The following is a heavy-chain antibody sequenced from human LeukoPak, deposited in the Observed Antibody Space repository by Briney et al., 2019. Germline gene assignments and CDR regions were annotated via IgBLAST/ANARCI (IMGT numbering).Heavy chain of an antibody. CDR2: IYYSGST. CDR1: GGSISSHY. CDR3: ASSKVPAAPYYFHY. D-gene: IGHD2-2*01. J-gene: IGHJ4*02. V-gene: IGHV4-59*11. Sequence: SETLSLTCTVSGGSISSHYWSWIRQPPGKGLEWIGYIYYSGSTNYNPSLKSRVTISVDTSENQFSLKLSSVTAADTAVYDCASSKVPAAPYYFHYWGQGTLVTVSS.